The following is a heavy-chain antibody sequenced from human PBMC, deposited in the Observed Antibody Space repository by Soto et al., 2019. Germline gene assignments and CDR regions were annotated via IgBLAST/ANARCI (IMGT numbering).Heavy chain of an antibody. CDR2: MNPNSGNT. D-gene: IGHD2-15*01. CDR3: ARQKVEASDY. J-gene: IGHJ4*01. Sequence: QVQLVQYGAEVKKPGASVKVSCKASGYTFTSYDINWVRQATGQGLEWMGWMNPNSGNTGYAQKFRGKVTTTSNTSISTAYMELSSLRSEDTAVYYCARQKVEASDYWGHGTLVTVSS. V-gene: IGHV1-8*01. CDR1: GYTFTSYD.